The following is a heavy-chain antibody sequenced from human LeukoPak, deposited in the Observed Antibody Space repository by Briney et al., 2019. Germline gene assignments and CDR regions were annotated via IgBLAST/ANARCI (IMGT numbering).Heavy chain of an antibody. J-gene: IGHJ4*02. CDR2: VSYSGNT. V-gene: IGHV4-59*12. CDR3: ARELYASTSLLDY. CDR1: GDSIGTTY. Sequence: TSETLSLTCTVPGDSIGTTYWSWIRQPPGKGLEWIGYVSYSGNTNYNPSLKSRVTVSVDSSKNPFSLKLSSVTAADTAVYYFARELYASTSLLDYWGQGTLVTVSS. D-gene: IGHD2/OR15-2a*01.